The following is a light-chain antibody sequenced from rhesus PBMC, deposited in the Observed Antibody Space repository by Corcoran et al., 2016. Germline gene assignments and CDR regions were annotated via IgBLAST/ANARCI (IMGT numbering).Light chain of an antibody. V-gene: IGKV1-25*01. CDR1: QGITND. CDR2: EAA. Sequence: DIQMTQSPSSLSASVGDRVTITCRASQGITNDLAWYQQKPGETPKLLNYEAASLQSGIPSRFSGSGSGTDFTLTISSLQSEDVATYYCQHYDSTPLTFGGGTKVEIK. J-gene: IGKJ4*01. CDR3: QHYDSTPLT.